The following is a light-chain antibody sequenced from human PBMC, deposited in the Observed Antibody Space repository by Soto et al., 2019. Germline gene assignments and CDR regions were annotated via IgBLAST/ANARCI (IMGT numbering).Light chain of an antibody. Sequence: EIVLTQSPCTLSLSPGERATLSCRASQSLSSSYLAWYQQKPGQAPRLLIYGASSRATGIPDRFSGSGSGTDFTLTISRLEPEDFAVYYCQQFATSPLTFGGGTKV. CDR2: GAS. CDR3: QQFATSPLT. CDR1: QSLSSSY. J-gene: IGKJ4*01. V-gene: IGKV3-20*01.